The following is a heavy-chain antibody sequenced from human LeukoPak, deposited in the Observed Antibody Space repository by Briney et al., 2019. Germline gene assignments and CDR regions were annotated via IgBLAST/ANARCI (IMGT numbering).Heavy chain of an antibody. CDR2: IIPILGIA. CDR1: GGTFSSYA. D-gene: IGHD5-24*01. V-gene: IGHV1-69*04. J-gene: IGHJ4*02. CDR3: ARGPPPTRWLQNAFFDY. Sequence: SVKVSCKASGGTFSSYAISWVRQAPGQGLEWMGRIIPILGIANYAQKFQGRVTITADKSTSTAYMELSSLRSEDTAVYYCARGPPPTRWLQNAFFDYWGQGTLVTVSS.